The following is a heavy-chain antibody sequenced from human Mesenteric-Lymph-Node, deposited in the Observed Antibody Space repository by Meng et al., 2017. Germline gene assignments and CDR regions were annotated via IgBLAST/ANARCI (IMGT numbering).Heavy chain of an antibody. CDR1: GGSISSGGHS. D-gene: IGHD3-22*01. J-gene: IGHJ4*01. Sequence: QVQLQASGPGLVKPSQTLSPTCTVSGGSISSGGHSWSWIRQHPGKGLEWIAYIYYSGSTYYNPSLKSRVILSVDTSKNQFSLKLSSVTAADTAVYYCARVDSSGYFLDYWGQGTLVTVSS. V-gene: IGHV4-31*03. CDR3: ARVDSSGYFLDY. CDR2: IYYSGST.